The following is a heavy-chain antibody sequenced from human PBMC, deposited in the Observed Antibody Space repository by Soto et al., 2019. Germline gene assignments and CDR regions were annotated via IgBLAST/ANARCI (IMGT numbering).Heavy chain of an antibody. V-gene: IGHV1-69*01. J-gene: IGHJ3*02. D-gene: IGHD2-21*02. CDR2: IIPIFGTA. CDR3: ARDRVPPHIVVVTYAFDI. CDR1: GGTFSSYA. Sequence: QVQLVQSGAEVKKPGSSVKVSCKASGGTFSSYAISWVRQAPGQGLEWMGGIIPIFGTANYAQKFQGRVTITADESTSPAYMELSSLRSEDTAVYYCARDRVPPHIVVVTYAFDIWGQGTMVTVSS.